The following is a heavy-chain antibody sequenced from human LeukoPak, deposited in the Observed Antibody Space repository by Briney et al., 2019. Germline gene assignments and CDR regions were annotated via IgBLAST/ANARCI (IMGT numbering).Heavy chain of an antibody. CDR1: GSTFSSYA. D-gene: IGHD3-16*02. J-gene: IGHJ4*02. CDR3: ARAEYDYVWGSYRYSFDY. V-gene: IGHV3-30*04. CDR2: ISYDGSNK. Sequence: GGSLRLSCAASGSTFSSYAMHWVRQAPGKGLEWVAVISYDGSNKYYADSVKGRFTISRDNSKNTLYLQMNSLRAEDTAVYYCARAEYDYVWGSYRYSFDYWGQGTLVTVSS.